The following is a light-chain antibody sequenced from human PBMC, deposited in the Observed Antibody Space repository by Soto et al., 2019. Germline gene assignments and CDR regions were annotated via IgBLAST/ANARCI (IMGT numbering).Light chain of an antibody. V-gene: IGKV3-15*01. CDR2: GAS. Sequence: EIVLTQSPGTLSLSPVERATLSCRASQTISNTFLAWYQQRPGQAPRLLIYGASTRATGIPARFSGSGSGTEFTLTISSLQSEDFAVYYCQQYNNWPPITFGQGTRLKI. CDR3: QQYNNWPPIT. J-gene: IGKJ5*01. CDR1: QTISNT.